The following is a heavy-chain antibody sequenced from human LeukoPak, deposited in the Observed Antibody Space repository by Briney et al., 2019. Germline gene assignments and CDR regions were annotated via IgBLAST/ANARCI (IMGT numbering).Heavy chain of an antibody. CDR1: GGSIDNSHYY. D-gene: IGHD6-19*01. CDR3: VRLASGLIDY. V-gene: IGHV4-39*01. Sequence: PSETLSLTCTVSGGSIDNSHYYWGWIRQPPGEGLEWIASIHYSGSTHYNPSLKGRVTISVDTSKNQFSLKLSSVTAADTAVYYCVRLASGLIDYWGQGTLVTVSS. CDR2: IHYSGST. J-gene: IGHJ4*02.